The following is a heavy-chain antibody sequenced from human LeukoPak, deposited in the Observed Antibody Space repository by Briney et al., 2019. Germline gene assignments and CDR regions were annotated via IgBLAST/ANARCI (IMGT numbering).Heavy chain of an antibody. V-gene: IGHV4-39*01. CDR1: GGSISSYY. J-gene: IGHJ4*02. CDR2: IYYSGST. Sequence: PSETLSLTCTVSGGSISSYYWGWIRQPPGKGLEWIGSIYYSGSTYYNPSLKSRVTISVDTSKNQFSLKLSSVTAADTAVYYCARHSYYDSSGYYFFDYWGQGTLVTVSS. D-gene: IGHD3-22*01. CDR3: ARHSYYDSSGYYFFDY.